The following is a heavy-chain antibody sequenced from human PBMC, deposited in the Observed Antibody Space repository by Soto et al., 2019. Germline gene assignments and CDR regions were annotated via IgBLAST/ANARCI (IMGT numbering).Heavy chain of an antibody. Sequence: GGSLRLSCAASGFTFRSYWMQWVRQAPGKGLVWVSWINSDGSSTSYADSVKGRFTISRDNAKNTLYLQTNSLRAEDTAVYYCASGGSSLNFDSWGQGT. D-gene: IGHD6-6*01. CDR3: ASGGSSLNFDS. CDR1: GFTFRSYW. J-gene: IGHJ4*02. CDR2: INSDGSST. V-gene: IGHV3-74*01.